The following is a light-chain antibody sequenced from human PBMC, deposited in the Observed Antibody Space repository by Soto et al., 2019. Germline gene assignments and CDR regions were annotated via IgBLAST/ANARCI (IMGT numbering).Light chain of an antibody. Sequence: EIVLTQSPGTLSLSPGQRATLSCRASESISRDYLAWYQQRLGQAPRLLIYGASSGATGIPDRFSGSGSGTDFTLTISRLEPEDFAIYYCQQYGGVPYTFGMGTKLEIK. CDR1: ESISRDY. J-gene: IGKJ2*01. CDR3: QQYGGVPYT. V-gene: IGKV3-20*01. CDR2: GAS.